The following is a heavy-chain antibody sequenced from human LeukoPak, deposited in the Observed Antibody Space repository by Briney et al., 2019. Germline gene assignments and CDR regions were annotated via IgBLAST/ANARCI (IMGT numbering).Heavy chain of an antibody. D-gene: IGHD6-19*01. V-gene: IGHV3-43D*04. CDR3: AKIRLPKRMAGAFHY. CDR1: GFTFDDYA. CDR2: ISWDGGST. J-gene: IGHJ4*01. Sequence: GGSLSHSRAASGFTFDDYAMHWVRQAPGKGLEWVSLISWDGGSTYYADSVKGRFTISRDNSKNSLYLQMNSLRAEDTALYYCAKIRLPKRMAGAFHYWGQGTLVTVSS.